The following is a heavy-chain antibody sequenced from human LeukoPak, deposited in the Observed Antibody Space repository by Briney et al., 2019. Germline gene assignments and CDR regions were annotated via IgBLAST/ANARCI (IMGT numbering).Heavy chain of an antibody. J-gene: IGHJ3*02. V-gene: IGHV1-8*01. Sequence: ASVKVSCKASAYTFTTSDINWVRQAAGQGLEWMGWMNPNSGHACYAQRFQGRVTMTRNTSISTAYMELSSLRSDDTAVYYCARPSGLLDSHDAFDIWGQGTMVTVSS. CDR1: AYTFTTSD. CDR3: ARPSGLLDSHDAFDI. CDR2: MNPNSGHA. D-gene: IGHD1-26*01.